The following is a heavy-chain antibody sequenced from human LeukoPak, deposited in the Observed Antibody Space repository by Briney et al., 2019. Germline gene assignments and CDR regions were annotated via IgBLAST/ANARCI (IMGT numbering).Heavy chain of an antibody. CDR2: IIPIFGTA. CDR1: GGTFSSYA. CDR3: ASSLRLWELSLYY. J-gene: IGHJ4*02. V-gene: IGHV1-69*13. D-gene: IGHD3-16*02. Sequence: ASVKVSCKASGGTFSSYAISWVRQAPGQGLEWMGGIIPIFGTANYAQKFQGRVTITADESTSTAYMEPSSLRSEDTAVYYCASSLRLWELSLYYWGQGTLVTVSS.